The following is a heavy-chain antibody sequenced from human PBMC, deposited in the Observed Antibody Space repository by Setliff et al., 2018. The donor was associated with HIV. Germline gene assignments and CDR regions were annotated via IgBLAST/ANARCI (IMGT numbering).Heavy chain of an antibody. V-gene: IGHV3-11*05. CDR1: GFTFSDYY. Sequence: GESLKISCTASGFTFSDYYMSWIRQAPGKGLEWVSYISSSSTYTNYLDSVKGRSTISRDNAKNSLYLQMNSLRAEDTAVYYCARVNSGGYNYKSFFDYWGQGTLVTVSS. D-gene: IGHD5-12*01. CDR2: ISSSSTYT. J-gene: IGHJ4*02. CDR3: ARVNSGGYNYKSFFDY.